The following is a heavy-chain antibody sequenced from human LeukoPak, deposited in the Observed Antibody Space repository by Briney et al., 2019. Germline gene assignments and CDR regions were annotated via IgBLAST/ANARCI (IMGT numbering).Heavy chain of an antibody. J-gene: IGHJ4*02. CDR1: GFTVSRNY. V-gene: IGHV3-66*01. CDR2: IYSGGST. CDR3: ARSAGIEATIVLGY. D-gene: IGHD5-12*01. Sequence: PGGSLRLSCVASGFTVSRNYMSWVRQAPGKGLEWVSLIYSGGSTYYAESVKGRFTISRDISKNTLYLQMNSLRAEDTAVYHCARSAGIEATIVLGYWGQGTLVTVSS.